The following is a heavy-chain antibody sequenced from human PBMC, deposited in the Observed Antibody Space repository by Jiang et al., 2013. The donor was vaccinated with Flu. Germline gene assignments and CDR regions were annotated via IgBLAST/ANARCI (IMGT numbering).Heavy chain of an antibody. Sequence: GSGLVKPSQTLSLTCSVSGGSISSGAYYWTWIRQPPGKGLEWIGYIYYSGNTYYNPSLESRVTLSVDTSKNQFSLKLSSVTAADTAVYYCARENLLHDYGDYVLGYYFDYWGQG. CDR3: ARENLLHDYGDYVLGYYFDY. J-gene: IGHJ4*02. V-gene: IGHV4-30-4*01. CDR2: IYYSGNT. CDR1: GGSISSGAYY. D-gene: IGHD4-17*01.